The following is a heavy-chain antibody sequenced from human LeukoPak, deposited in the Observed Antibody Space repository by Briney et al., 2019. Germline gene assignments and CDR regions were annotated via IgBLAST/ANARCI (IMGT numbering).Heavy chain of an antibody. CDR2: IYYSGST. Sequence: TSETLSLTCTVSGGSISSSSYYWGWIRQPPGKGLEWIGSIYYSGSTYYNPSLKSRVTISVDTSKNQFSLKLSSVTAADTAVYYCARQRVLLWFGELVDYWGQGTLVTVSS. V-gene: IGHV4-39*01. CDR1: GGSISSSSYY. J-gene: IGHJ4*02. D-gene: IGHD3-10*01. CDR3: ARQRVLLWFGELVDY.